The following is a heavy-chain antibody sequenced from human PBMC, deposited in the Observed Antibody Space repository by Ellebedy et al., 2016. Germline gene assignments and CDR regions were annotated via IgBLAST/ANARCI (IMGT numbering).Heavy chain of an antibody. D-gene: IGHD4/OR15-4a*01. J-gene: IGHJ6*02. CDR3: ARDGASHAEGMDV. CDR1: GGSFSGYY. V-gene: IGHV4-31*11. Sequence: SETLSLTCAAYGGSFSGYYWSWIRQHPGKGLEWIGSIYYSGSTYYNPSLKSRVTVSVDTSKNQFSLKLSSVTAADTAVYYCARDGASHAEGMDVWGQGTTVTVSS. CDR2: IYYSGST.